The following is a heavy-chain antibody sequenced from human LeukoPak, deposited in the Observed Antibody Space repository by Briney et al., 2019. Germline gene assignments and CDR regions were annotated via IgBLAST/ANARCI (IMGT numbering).Heavy chain of an antibody. CDR3: ARDTWGFEN. J-gene: IGHJ4*02. Sequence: GGSLRLSCAASGFTFSRDAMNWVRQAPGKGLEWVSYISITSSTKYYADAVRGRFSIPRDNARNSLYLQMDSLRAEDTAVYFCARDTWGFENWGQGTLVTVSS. V-gene: IGHV3-48*04. CDR2: ISITSSTK. CDR1: GFTFSRDA. D-gene: IGHD3-16*01.